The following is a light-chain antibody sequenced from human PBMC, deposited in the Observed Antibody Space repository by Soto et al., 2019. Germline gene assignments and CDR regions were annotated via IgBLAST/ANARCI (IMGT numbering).Light chain of an antibody. CDR2: INSDGSH. CDR3: QTWDTGIQV. CDR1: SGHSSYA. V-gene: IGLV4-69*01. Sequence: QLVLTQSPSASASLGASVKLTCTLSSGHSSYAIAWHQQQPEKGPRYLMKINSDGSHSKGDGIPDRFSGSSSGAERYLTISSLQSEDDADYYCQTWDTGIQVFGGGTKLTVL. J-gene: IGLJ3*02.